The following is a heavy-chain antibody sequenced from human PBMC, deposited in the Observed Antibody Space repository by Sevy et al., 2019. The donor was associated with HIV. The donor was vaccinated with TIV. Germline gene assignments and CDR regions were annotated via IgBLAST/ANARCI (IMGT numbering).Heavy chain of an antibody. CDR3: AAGVGASDFDY. J-gene: IGHJ4*02. D-gene: IGHD1-26*01. CDR2: IKSKTDGATR. CDR1: GFTFSKAW. V-gene: IGHV3-15*01. Sequence: GGSLRLSCVASGFTFSKAWMSWVRQAPGKGLEWVGRIKSKTDGATRDLAAPVKGRIIISRDDSKNTLYLQISNLKIEHTGVYFCAAGVGASDFDYWGQGTLVTVSS.